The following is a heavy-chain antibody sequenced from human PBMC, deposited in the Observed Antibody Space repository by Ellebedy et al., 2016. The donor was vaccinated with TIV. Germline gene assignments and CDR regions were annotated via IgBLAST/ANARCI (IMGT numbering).Heavy chain of an antibody. Sequence: GESLKISXAASGFTFSSHWMGWVRQAPGKGLEWVANINQDGSERLYVDSVKGRFTISRDNAKNSLYLQMNTLRAEDTAVYYCARHGNYCFDYWGQGTLVTVSS. CDR1: GFTFSSHW. J-gene: IGHJ4*02. V-gene: IGHV3-7*01. CDR3: ARHGNYCFDY. CDR2: INQDGSER. D-gene: IGHD1-7*01.